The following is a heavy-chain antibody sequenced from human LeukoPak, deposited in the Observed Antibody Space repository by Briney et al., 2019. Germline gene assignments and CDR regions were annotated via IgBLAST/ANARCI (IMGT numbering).Heavy chain of an antibody. J-gene: IGHJ5*02. Sequence: SETLSLTCTVSGYSISSGYYWGWIRQPPGKGLEWIGSIYHSGRTYYNPSLKSRVTISVDTSKNQFSLKLSSVTAADTAIYYCARAVIVVAAATQRNWFDPWGQGTLVTVSS. V-gene: IGHV4-38-2*02. CDR2: IYHSGRT. CDR1: GYSISSGYY. D-gene: IGHD2-15*01. CDR3: ARAVIVVAAATQRNWFDP.